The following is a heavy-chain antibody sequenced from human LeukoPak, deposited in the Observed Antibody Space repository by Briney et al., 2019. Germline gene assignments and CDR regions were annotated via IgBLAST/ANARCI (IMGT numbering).Heavy chain of an antibody. Sequence: ASVKVSCKASGYTFTSYYMHWARQAPGQGLEWMGIINPSGGSTSYAQKFQGRVTMTRDTSTGTVYMELSSLRSEDTAVYYCAIDRVGATIDYWGQGTLVTVSS. CDR1: GYTFTSYY. CDR3: AIDRVGATIDY. D-gene: IGHD1-26*01. J-gene: IGHJ4*02. V-gene: IGHV1-46*01. CDR2: INPSGGST.